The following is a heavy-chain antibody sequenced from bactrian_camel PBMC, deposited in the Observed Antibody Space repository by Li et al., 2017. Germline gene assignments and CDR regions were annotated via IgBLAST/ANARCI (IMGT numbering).Heavy chain of an antibody. CDR3: ATYSFRMSRFAY. V-gene: IGHV3S40*01. D-gene: IGHD3*01. J-gene: IGHJ6*01. CDR1: GFTLSSYD. CDR2: IDSDGVNT. Sequence: QLVESGGGLVQPGGSLRLSCAASGFTLSSYDMVWVRQAPGKGLYWVFTIDSDGVNTYYADSVKGRFTISRDNAKNTVYLQMNSLKSEDTALYYCATYSFRMSRFAYWGRGTQVTVS.